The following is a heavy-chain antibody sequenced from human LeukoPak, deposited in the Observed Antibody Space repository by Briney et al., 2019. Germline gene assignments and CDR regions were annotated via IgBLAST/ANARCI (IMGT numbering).Heavy chain of an antibody. CDR3: AREYRDLYYYYYMDV. Sequence: GGSLRLSCAASGFTVSSNYMSWVRQAPGKGLEWVSVIYSGGSTYYADSVKGRFTISRDNSKNTLYLQMNSLRAEDTAVYYCAREYRDLYYYYYMDVWGKGTTVTISS. CDR1: GFTVSSNY. D-gene: IGHD5-24*01. V-gene: IGHV3-53*01. CDR2: IYSGGST. J-gene: IGHJ6*03.